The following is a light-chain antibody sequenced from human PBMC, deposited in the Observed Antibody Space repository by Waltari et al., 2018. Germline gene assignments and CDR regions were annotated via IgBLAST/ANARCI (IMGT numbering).Light chain of an antibody. J-gene: IGLJ2*01. CDR2: DVS. Sequence: QSALTQPASVSGSPGQSITIPFAGSSTDVGYSDYVSWYPQYPDHVPKLLIHDVSKRPSGLPPRFSGSKSGNTASLTISGLQADDEADYYCSAHTITLHVVFGGGTKVTVL. V-gene: IGLV2-14*03. CDR1: STDVGYSDY. CDR3: SAHTITLHVV.